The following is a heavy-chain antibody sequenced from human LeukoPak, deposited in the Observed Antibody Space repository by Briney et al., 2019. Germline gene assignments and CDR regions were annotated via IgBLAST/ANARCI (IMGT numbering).Heavy chain of an antibody. D-gene: IGHD1-26*01. Sequence: GGSLRLSCAASGFTFSTYSMNWVRQAPGKGLKWVSSISSSTSYIYYADSVKGRFTISRDNAKNSLYLQMNSLRAEDTAAYYCARDQVGGTSGYDYWGQGTLVTVSS. CDR2: ISSSTSYI. CDR1: GFTFSTYS. CDR3: ARDQVGGTSGYDY. J-gene: IGHJ4*02. V-gene: IGHV3-21*01.